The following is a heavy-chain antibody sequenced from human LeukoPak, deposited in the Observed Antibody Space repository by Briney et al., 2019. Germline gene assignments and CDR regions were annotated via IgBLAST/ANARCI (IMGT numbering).Heavy chain of an antibody. Sequence: SETLSLTCAVYGGSFSGYIWGWIRQAPGKGLEWIGEISHNGKNTHSPSLKSRVNTSLDTAKNQFSLQPNSVTAADTAVYYCARLAKCTSTCRGKYWYFDVWGRGTLVTVSS. CDR3: ARLAKCTSTCRGKYWYFDV. CDR1: GGSFSGYI. J-gene: IGHJ2*01. CDR2: ISHNGKN. D-gene: IGHD2-8*01. V-gene: IGHV4-34*01.